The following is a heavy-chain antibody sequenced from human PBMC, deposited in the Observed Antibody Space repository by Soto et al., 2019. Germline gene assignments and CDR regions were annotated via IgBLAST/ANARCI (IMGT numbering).Heavy chain of an antibody. CDR2: IIPFFGSA. CDR3: AREELRVYYYGMDV. Sequence: GPSVKVSCKASGYSFTDYHIHWVRQAPGQGLEWLGRIIPFFGSASYAQNFQGRATITVDESTSTAYMELSSLRFEDTAVYYCAREELRVYYYGMDVWGQGTTVTVSS. V-gene: IGHV1-69*13. CDR1: GYSFTDYH. D-gene: IGHD3-3*01. J-gene: IGHJ6*02.